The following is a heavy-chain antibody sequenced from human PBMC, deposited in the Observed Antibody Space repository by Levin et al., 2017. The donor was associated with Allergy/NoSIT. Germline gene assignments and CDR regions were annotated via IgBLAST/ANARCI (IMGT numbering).Heavy chain of an antibody. Sequence: GGSLRLSCAASGFTFDDYAMHWVRQAPGKGLEWVSGISWNSGSIGYADSVKGRFTISRDNAKNSLYLQMNSLRAEDTALYYCAKDSGAPRGGSHPVDYWGQGTLVTVSS. V-gene: IGHV3-9*01. D-gene: IGHD1-26*01. CDR1: GFTFDDYA. J-gene: IGHJ4*02. CDR3: AKDSGAPRGGSHPVDY. CDR2: ISWNSGSI.